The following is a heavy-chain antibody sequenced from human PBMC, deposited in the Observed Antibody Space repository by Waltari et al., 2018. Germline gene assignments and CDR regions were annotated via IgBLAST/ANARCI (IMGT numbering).Heavy chain of an antibody. CDR2: IKQDGSEK. V-gene: IGHV3-7*03. D-gene: IGHD3-10*01. Sequence: EVQLVESGGGLVQPGGSLRLSCAASGFTFSSSWMSWVRQAPGKGLEWVANIKQDGSEKYYVDSVKGRFTISRDNAKNSLYLQMNSLRAEDTAVYYCTRDYYGSGSWFDYWGQGTLVTVSS. CDR1: GFTFSSSW. J-gene: IGHJ4*02. CDR3: TRDYYGSGSWFDY.